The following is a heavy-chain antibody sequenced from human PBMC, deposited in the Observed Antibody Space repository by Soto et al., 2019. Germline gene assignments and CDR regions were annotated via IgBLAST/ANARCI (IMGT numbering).Heavy chain of an antibody. Sequence: PGGSLRLSCAASGFTFSDYYMSESGSTIYYADSVKGRFTVSRDNAKNSLFLQMNSLRVEDTAMYYCVREGSAWSRGYWGQGTQVTVSS. CDR3: VREGSAWSRGY. CDR2: GSTI. CDR1: GFTFSDYY. J-gene: IGHJ4*02. D-gene: IGHD6-19*01. V-gene: IGHV3-11*01.